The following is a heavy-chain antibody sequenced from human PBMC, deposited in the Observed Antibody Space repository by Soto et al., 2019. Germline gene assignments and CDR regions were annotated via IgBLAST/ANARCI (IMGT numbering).Heavy chain of an antibody. CDR3: ARVLRTMVRGVRAYYYYMDV. Sequence: SETLSLTCTVSGGSISSGDYSWSWVRQSPGKGLEWIGEINHSGSTNYNPSLKSRVTISVDTSKNQFSLKLSSVTAADTAVYYCARVLRTMVRGVRAYYYYMDVWGKGTTVTVS. D-gene: IGHD3-10*01. V-gene: IGHV4-61*08. CDR1: GGSISSGDYS. CDR2: INHSGST. J-gene: IGHJ6*03.